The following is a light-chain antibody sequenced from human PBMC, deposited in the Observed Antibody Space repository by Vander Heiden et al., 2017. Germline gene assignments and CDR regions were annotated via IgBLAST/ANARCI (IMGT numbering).Light chain of an antibody. CDR1: KLGDKY. Sequence: SYELTQPPSVSVSPGQTASITGSGDKLGDKYSCLYQQKPGQPPVMVIYQDSKRPSGIPERFSGSNSGNTATLTIGGTQAMDEADYYCQAWDSSSVVFGGGTKLTVL. CDR2: QDS. V-gene: IGLV3-1*01. J-gene: IGLJ2*01. CDR3: QAWDSSSVV.